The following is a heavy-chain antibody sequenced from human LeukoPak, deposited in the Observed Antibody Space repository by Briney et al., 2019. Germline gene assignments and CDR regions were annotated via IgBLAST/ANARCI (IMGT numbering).Heavy chain of an antibody. CDR2: IYHSGST. CDR1: GGSISSGGYY. V-gene: IGHV4-30-2*01. D-gene: IGHD3-16*01. Sequence: SETLSLTCTVSGGSISSGGYYWSWIRQPPGKGLEWIGYIYHSGSTYYNPSLKSRVTVSVDTSKNQFSLSLTSVTAADTAVYYCARYDVGWFDPWGQGTLVTVSS. J-gene: IGHJ5*02. CDR3: ARYDVGWFDP.